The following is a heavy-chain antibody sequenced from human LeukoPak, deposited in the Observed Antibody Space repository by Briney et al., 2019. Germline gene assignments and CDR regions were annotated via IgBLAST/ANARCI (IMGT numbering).Heavy chain of an antibody. CDR3: ARGQVYSSVVGAIDY. CDR2: IHHDGSNK. Sequence: GGSLRLSCAASGFTFSSYGMHWVRQAPGKGLDWVAFIHHDGSNKYYADSVRGRFTISRDNAKNTLYLQMNSLRAEDTAVYYCARGQVYSSVVGAIDYWGQGTLVTVSS. V-gene: IGHV3-30*02. D-gene: IGHD1-26*01. CDR1: GFTFSSYG. J-gene: IGHJ4*02.